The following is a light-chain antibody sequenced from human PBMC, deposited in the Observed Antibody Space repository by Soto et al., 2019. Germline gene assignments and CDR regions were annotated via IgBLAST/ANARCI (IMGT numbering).Light chain of an antibody. V-gene: IGKV1-39*01. J-gene: IGKJ1*01. Sequence: DIQVTQSPSSLSASVGDRVTITCRASQSISSYLNWYQQKPGKAPKLLIYAASSLQSGVPSRFSGSGSGTDFTLTISCLQPEDFATYYCQQSYSTPRTFGQGTNVDIK. CDR3: QQSYSTPRT. CDR1: QSISSY. CDR2: AAS.